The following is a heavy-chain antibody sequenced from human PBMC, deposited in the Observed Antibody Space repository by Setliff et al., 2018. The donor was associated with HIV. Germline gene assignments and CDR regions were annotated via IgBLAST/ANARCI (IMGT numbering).Heavy chain of an antibody. J-gene: IGHJ5*02. CDR3: ASEKATIPNWFDP. D-gene: IGHD5-12*01. V-gene: IGHV4-34*01. Sequence: SETLSLTCAVYGESLSGYYWSWIRQPPGKGLEWIGEIDHSGSTNYNPPLKSRVTISVDTSKNQFSLKLRPVTAVDTAVYYCASEKATIPNWFDPWGQGTLVTVSS. CDR1: GESLSGYY. CDR2: IDHSGST.